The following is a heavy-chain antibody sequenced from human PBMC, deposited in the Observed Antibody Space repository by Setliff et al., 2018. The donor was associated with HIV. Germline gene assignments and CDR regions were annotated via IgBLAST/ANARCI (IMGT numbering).Heavy chain of an antibody. J-gene: IGHJ4*02. CDR3: ATRPRIAARPFDY. D-gene: IGHD6-6*01. Sequence: PSETLSLTCSVSGVSVRSGDYYWHWIRQHPEKALEWIGYIFHSGDTYYNPSLKSRISMSVDTSKNQFSLELTSLTAADTAVYYCATRPRIAARPFDYWGQGMLVTVSS. CDR2: IFHSGDT. CDR1: GVSVRSGDYY. V-gene: IGHV4-31*03.